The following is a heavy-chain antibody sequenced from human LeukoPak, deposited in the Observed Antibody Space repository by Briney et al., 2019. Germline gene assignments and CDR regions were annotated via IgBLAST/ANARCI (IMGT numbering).Heavy chain of an antibody. CDR1: GGSISSGSYY. Sequence: PSETLSLTCTVSGGSISSGSYYWSWIRQPAGKGLEWIGRIYTSGSTNYNPSLKSRVTISVDTSKNQFSLKLSSVTAADTAVYYCARRVGATDSYDYWGQGTLVTVSS. CDR3: ARRVGATDSYDY. V-gene: IGHV4-61*02. CDR2: IYTSGST. D-gene: IGHD1-26*01. J-gene: IGHJ4*02.